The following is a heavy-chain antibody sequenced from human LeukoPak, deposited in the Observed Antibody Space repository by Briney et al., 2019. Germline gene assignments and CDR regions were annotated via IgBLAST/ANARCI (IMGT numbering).Heavy chain of an antibody. V-gene: IGHV3-11*04. CDR2: VSSSGSTK. Sequence: PGGSLRLSCAASGFTFSDYYMTWIRQAPGKGLEWVSYVSSSGSTKYYADSVKGRSTISRDNAKNSLYLQMNSLRAEDTAVYYCARDDPYSSNYYMDVWGKGTTVTVSS. D-gene: IGHD6-19*01. J-gene: IGHJ6*03. CDR1: GFTFSDYY. CDR3: ARDDPYSSNYYMDV.